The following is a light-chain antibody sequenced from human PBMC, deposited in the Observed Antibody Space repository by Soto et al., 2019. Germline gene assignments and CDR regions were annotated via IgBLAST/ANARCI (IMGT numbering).Light chain of an antibody. CDR3: GSFTTSRIWV. CDR1: SSNIGAGYD. CDR2: GNS. J-gene: IGLJ3*02. V-gene: IGLV1-40*01. Sequence: QSVLTQPPSVSGAPGQRVTISCTGSSSNIGAGYDVHWYQQLPGTAPKLLIYGNSNRPSGVPDQFSGSKSGNTASLTISGLQVEDEAEYFCGSFTTSRIWVFGGGTKLTVL.